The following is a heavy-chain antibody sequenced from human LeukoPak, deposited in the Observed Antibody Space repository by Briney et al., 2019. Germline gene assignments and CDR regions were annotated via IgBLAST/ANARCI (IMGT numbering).Heavy chain of an antibody. Sequence: SETLSLTCTVSGVSIGSSSYYWGWIRQPPGKGLEWIGSIYYSGSTYYNPSLKSRVTISVDTSKNQFSLKLSSVTAAVTAVYYCARDPNGSGSYKRGNYFDYWGQGTLVTVSS. V-gene: IGHV4-39*07. J-gene: IGHJ4*02. D-gene: IGHD3-10*01. CDR3: ARDPNGSGSYKRGNYFDY. CDR2: IYYSGST. CDR1: GVSIGSSSYY.